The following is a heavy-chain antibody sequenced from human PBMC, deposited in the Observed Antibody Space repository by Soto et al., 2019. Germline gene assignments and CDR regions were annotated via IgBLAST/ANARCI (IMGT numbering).Heavy chain of an antibody. D-gene: IGHD1-26*01. J-gene: IGHJ5*02. CDR3: AKHQRLYLVGATPNWFDP. Sequence: QPGGSLRLSCAASGFTFSSYAMSWVRQAPGKGLEWVSAISGSGGSTYYADSVKGRFTISRDNSKNTLYLQMNSLRAEDTAVYYCAKHQRLYLVGATPNWFDPWGQGTLVTVSS. CDR2: ISGSGGST. V-gene: IGHV3-23*01. CDR1: GFTFSSYA.